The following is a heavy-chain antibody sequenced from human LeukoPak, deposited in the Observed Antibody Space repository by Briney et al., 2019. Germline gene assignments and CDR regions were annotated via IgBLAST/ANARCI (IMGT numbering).Heavy chain of an antibody. J-gene: IGHJ4*02. V-gene: IGHV3-11*01. D-gene: IGHD3-9*01. Sequence: GGSLRLSCAASGFTFSDYYMSWIRQAPGKGLEWVSYISSSGSTIYYADSVKGRFTISRDNAKNSLYLQMNSLRAEDTAVYYCARVRTYYDILTGYQPYYFDYWGQGTLVPVSS. CDR3: ARVRTYYDILTGYQPYYFDY. CDR2: ISSSGSTI. CDR1: GFTFSDYY.